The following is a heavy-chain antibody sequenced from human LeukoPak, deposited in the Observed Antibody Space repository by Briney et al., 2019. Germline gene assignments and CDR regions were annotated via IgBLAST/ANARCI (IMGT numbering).Heavy chain of an antibody. CDR1: GFTVSSNY. V-gene: IGHV3-66*01. J-gene: IGHJ6*02. D-gene: IGHD4-17*01. CDR3: ARESDYDFTRYGMDV. CDR2: IYSGGST. Sequence: GGSLRLSCAASGFTVSSNYMSWVRQAPGKGLEWVSVIYSGGSTYYADSVKGRFTISRDNSKNTLYLQMNSLRAEDTAVYYCARESDYDFTRYGMDVWGQGTTVTVSS.